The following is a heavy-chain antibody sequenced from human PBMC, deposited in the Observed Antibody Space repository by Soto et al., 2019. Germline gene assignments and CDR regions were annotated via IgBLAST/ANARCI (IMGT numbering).Heavy chain of an antibody. CDR1: GFTFSSYY. V-gene: IGHV3-7*01. CDR3: ANRHLN. CDR2: IKQDGSER. J-gene: IGHJ4*02. Sequence: EVQMVESGGGLVQPGGSLRLSCAASGFTFSSYYMRWVRQAPGKGLERVANIKQDGSERPYGDSVKGRFTTSRDNAKNSLYLHMNSLRVEDADVDDCANRHLNWSQVTGVTVSS.